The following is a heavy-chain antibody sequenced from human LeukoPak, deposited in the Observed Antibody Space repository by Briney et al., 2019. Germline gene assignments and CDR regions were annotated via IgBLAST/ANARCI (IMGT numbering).Heavy chain of an antibody. Sequence: ASVKVSFKGSGGTFSSYGFNWGRQGPGQGVWWGGRVIPILGIANYAQKFQGRVTITADKSTSTAYMELSSLRSEDTAVYYCARDEYYYDSSGYYYSAGDYWGQGTLVTVSS. J-gene: IGHJ4*02. D-gene: IGHD3-22*01. V-gene: IGHV1-69*04. CDR3: ARDEYYYDSSGYYYSAGDY. CDR1: GGTFSSYG. CDR2: VIPILGIA.